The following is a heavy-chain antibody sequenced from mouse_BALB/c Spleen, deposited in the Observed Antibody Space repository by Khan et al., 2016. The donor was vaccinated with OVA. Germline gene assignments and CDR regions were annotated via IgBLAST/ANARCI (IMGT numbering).Heavy chain of an antibody. Sequence: EVKLLESGPSLVKPSQTLSLTCSVTGDSITSGYWNWIRKFPGNKLEYMGYIISTGYTYYNPSLQSRISITRHTSKNQYHLQLNSVTDEDAATYYCARSTYRYAFVYWGQGTLVTVSA. CDR2: IISTGYT. CDR3: ARSTYRYAFVY. J-gene: IGHJ3*01. V-gene: IGHV3-8*02. CDR1: GDSITSGY.